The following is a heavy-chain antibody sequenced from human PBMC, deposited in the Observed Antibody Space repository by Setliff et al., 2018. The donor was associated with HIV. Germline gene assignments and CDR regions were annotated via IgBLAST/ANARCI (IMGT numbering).Heavy chain of an antibody. Sequence: PGGSLRLSCAASGFTFSSYAMSWVRQTPGKGLEWVSFISSSAGSTYYSDSVKGRFTISRDDSENMLYLQMNSLRAEDTSVYYCVKERTGYYGDYWGQGTLVTVSS. CDR1: GFTFSSYA. V-gene: IGHV3-23*01. CDR3: VKERTGYYGDY. J-gene: IGHJ4*02. D-gene: IGHD3-9*01. CDR2: ISSSAGST.